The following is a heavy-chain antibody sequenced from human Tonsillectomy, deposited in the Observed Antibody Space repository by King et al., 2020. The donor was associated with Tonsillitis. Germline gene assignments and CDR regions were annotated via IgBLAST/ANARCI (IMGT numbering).Heavy chain of an antibody. V-gene: IGHV1-18*04. CDR1: GYTFTSYG. CDR3: ARDQATRTWSGWYSGSHNWFDP. D-gene: IGHD6-19*01. J-gene: IGHJ5*02. CDR2: ISAYNGNT. Sequence: QLVQSGAEVKKPGASVKVSCKASGYTFTSYGISWVRQAPGQGLEWMGWISAYNGNTNYAQKLQGRVTMTTDTSTSTAYMELRSLRSDDTAVYYCARDQATRTWSGWYSGSHNWFDPWGQGTLVTVSS.